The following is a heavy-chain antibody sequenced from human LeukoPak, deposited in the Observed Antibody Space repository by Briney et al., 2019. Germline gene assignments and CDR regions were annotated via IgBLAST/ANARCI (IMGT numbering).Heavy chain of an antibody. V-gene: IGHV3-66*01. CDR1: GFTVSSNY. J-gene: IGHJ5*02. D-gene: IGHD3-10*01. Sequence: GGSLRLSCAASGFTVSSNYMSWVRQAPGKGLEWVSVIYSGGSTYYADSVKGRFTISRDNSKNTLYLQMNSLRAEDTAVYYCASMVREENWFDPWGQGTLVTVSS. CDR2: IYSGGST. CDR3: ASMVREENWFDP.